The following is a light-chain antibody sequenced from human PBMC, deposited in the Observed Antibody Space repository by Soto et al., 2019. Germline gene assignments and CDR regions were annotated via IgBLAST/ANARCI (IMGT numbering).Light chain of an antibody. J-gene: IGLJ1*01. Sequence: QSVLTQPPSVSGTPGQRVIISCSGSRSNIGSNSVNWYQQLPGTAPKLLIYDDNKRPSGTPDRFSGSKSGTSATLGITGFQTGDEADYYCGSWDSSLSAYVFGTGTKVT. CDR2: DDN. CDR3: GSWDSSLSAYV. CDR1: RSNIGSNS. V-gene: IGLV1-51*01.